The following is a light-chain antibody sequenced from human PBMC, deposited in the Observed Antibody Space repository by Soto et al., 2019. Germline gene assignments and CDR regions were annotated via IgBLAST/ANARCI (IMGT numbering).Light chain of an antibody. CDR1: QTVSSN. J-gene: IGKJ2*01. V-gene: IGKV3-15*01. CDR3: QQYNNWPGT. CDR2: AAS. Sequence: EIVMTQSPVTLSVSPGERATLSCRASQTVSSNLAWYQLIPGQAPRLLIYAASTRATGIPARFSGTGSGTDFTLTISSLQSEDFAVYFCQQYNNWPGTFGQGTKLEIK.